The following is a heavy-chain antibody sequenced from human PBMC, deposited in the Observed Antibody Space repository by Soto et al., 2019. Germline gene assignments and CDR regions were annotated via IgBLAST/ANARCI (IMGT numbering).Heavy chain of an antibody. V-gene: IGHV3-9*01. J-gene: IGHJ3*02. Sequence: GGSLRLSCAVSGFTFDDNAMHWVRQAPEKGLEWVSGINWKSDIGYADSVKGRFTISRDNAENSLYLQMNSLRPEDTALYYCAKNLVYGDFSGVFDIWGQGTMVTVSS. CDR3: AKNLVYGDFSGVFDI. CDR1: GFTFDDNA. CDR2: INWKSDI. D-gene: IGHD3-16*02.